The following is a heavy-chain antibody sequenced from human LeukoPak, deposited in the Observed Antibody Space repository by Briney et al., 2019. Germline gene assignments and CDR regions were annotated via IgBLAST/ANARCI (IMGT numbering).Heavy chain of an antibody. V-gene: IGHV4-4*07. CDR1: GGSISSYY. CDR2: IYTSGST. CDR3: ARAMVRGAIRGPHWFDP. D-gene: IGHD3-10*01. J-gene: IGHJ5*02. Sequence: SETLSLTFTVSGGSISSYYWSWIRQPAGKGLEWIGRIYTSGSTNYNPSLKSRVTMSVDTSKNQFSLKLSSVTAAYTAVYYCARAMVRGAIRGPHWFDPWGQGTLVTVSS.